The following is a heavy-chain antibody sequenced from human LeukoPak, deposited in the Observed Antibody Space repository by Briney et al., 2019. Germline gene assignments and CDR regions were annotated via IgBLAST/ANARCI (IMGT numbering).Heavy chain of an antibody. J-gene: IGHJ4*02. V-gene: IGHV3-66*01. CDR3: ARDGRYGDYASVYFDY. D-gene: IGHD4-17*01. CDR1: GFTVSSNY. CDR2: IYSGGST. Sequence: GGSLRLSCAASGFTVSSNYMSWVRQAPGKGLEWVSVIYSGGSTYYADSVKGRFTISRDNSKNTLYLQMNSLRAEDTAVYYCARDGRYGDYASVYFDYWGQGTLVTVSS.